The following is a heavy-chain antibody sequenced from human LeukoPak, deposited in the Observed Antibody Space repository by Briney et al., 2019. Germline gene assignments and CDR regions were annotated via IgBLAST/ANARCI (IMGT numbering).Heavy chain of an antibody. CDR1: GYTFTSYG. D-gene: IGHD3-10*01. V-gene: IGHV1-18*01. CDR3: ARLPSRGRHLYYYYGMDV. CDR2: ISAYNGNT. Sequence: ASVKVSCKASGYTFTSYGISWVRQAPGQGLEWMGWISAYNGNTNYAQKLQGRVTMTTDTSTSTAYMELRSLRSDDTAVYYCARLPSRGRHLYYYYGMDVWGQGTTVTVSS. J-gene: IGHJ6*02.